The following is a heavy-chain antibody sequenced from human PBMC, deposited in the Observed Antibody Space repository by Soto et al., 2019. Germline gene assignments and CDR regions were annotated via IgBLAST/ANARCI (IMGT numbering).Heavy chain of an antibody. Sequence: EVQLVESGGGLVQPGGSLRLSCAASGFSFSSYWMTWVRQAAGKGLEWVANIKLDGSGGSYVDSVRGRFTVSRDNVKNSLLLQMISLRAVDTTLYFCARDVSPGSSSKLYFAAFDIWGHGTMVTVSS. CDR1: GFSFSSYW. J-gene: IGHJ3*02. D-gene: IGHD6-13*01. V-gene: IGHV3-7*05. CDR3: ARDVSPGSSSKLYFAAFDI. CDR2: IKLDGSGG.